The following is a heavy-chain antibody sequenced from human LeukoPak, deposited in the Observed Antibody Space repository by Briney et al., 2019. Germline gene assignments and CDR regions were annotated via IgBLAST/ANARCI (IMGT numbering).Heavy chain of an antibody. CDR1: GFTFSSYE. CDR3: ATRGYYYDSGGYSYFDY. D-gene: IGHD3-22*01. CDR2: ISSSANNI. J-gene: IGHJ4*02. V-gene: IGHV3-48*03. Sequence: GGSLRLSCAASGFTFSSYEMNWVRQAPGNGLEWVSYISSSANNIYYADSVKARFTISRDNAKSSLYLQMNSLRAEDTAVYYCATRGYYYDSGGYSYFDYWGQGTLVTVSS.